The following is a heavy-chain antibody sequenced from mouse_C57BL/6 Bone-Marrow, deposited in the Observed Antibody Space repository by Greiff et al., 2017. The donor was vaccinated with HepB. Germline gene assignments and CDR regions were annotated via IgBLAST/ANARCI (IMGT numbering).Heavy chain of an antibody. CDR2: IDPETGGT. V-gene: IGHV1-15*01. CDR3: TRRAHYYGSRK. J-gene: IGHJ2*01. CDR1: GYTFTDYE. D-gene: IGHD1-1*01. Sequence: VQLQQSGAELVRPGASVTLSCKASGYTFTDYEMHWVKQTPVHGLEWIGAIDPETGGTAYNQKFKGKAILTADKSSSTAYRELRSLTSDDSAVYYCTRRAHYYGSRKWGQGTTLTVSS.